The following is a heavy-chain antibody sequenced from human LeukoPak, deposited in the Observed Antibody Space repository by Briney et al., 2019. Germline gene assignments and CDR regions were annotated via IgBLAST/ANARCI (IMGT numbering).Heavy chain of an antibody. D-gene: IGHD5-12*01. Sequence: GRSLRLSCVASGLTFSTYGMHWVRQAPGKGLEWVAVMSHDGGIEKYADSVKGRLTISRDNSKKTLYLQMNSLRSEDAAVYYCARAKIIEAITHMDVWGQGTTVTVSS. CDR2: MSHDGGIE. CDR1: GLTFSTYG. V-gene: IGHV3-30*03. CDR3: ARAKIIEAITHMDV. J-gene: IGHJ6*02.